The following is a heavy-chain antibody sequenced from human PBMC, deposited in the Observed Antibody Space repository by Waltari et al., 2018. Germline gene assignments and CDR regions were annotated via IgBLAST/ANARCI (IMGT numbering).Heavy chain of an antibody. Sequence: QVQLVQSGAEVKKPGASVKVSCKESGYTFTSYYMHWVRQARGQGLEWMGIINPTGGSTSDAQKFQGRVTMPRDTSTSTVYMELSSLRSEDTAVDYGARGYDSSGWDWYVDLWGRGTRVTVSS. CDR1: GYTFTSYY. CDR2: INPTGGST. CDR3: ARGYDSSGWDWYVDL. D-gene: IGHD3-22*01. V-gene: IGHV1-46*01. J-gene: IGHJ2*01.